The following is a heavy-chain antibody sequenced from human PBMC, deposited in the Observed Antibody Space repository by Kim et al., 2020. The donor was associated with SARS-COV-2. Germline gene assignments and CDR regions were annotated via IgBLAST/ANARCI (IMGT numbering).Heavy chain of an antibody. CDR1: GGSISSSSYY. J-gene: IGHJ5*02. D-gene: IGHD1-26*01. Sequence: SETLSLTCTVSGGSISSSSYYWGWIRQPPGKGLEWIGSIYYSGSTYYNPSLKSRVTISVDTSKNQFSLKLSSVTAADTAVYYCATLKWELHHNWFDPWGQGTLVTVSS. V-gene: IGHV4-39*07. CDR2: IYYSGST. CDR3: ATLKWELHHNWFDP.